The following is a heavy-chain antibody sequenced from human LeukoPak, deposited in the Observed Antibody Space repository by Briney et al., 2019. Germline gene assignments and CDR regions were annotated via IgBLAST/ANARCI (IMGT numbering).Heavy chain of an antibody. CDR1: GFTFSSYA. CDR3: AKSRYSSSWYYFAY. CDR2: ISGSGGST. J-gene: IGHJ4*02. V-gene: IGHV3-23*01. D-gene: IGHD6-13*01. Sequence: GGSLRLSCAASGFTFSSYAMSWVRQAPGKGLEWVSAISGSGGSTYYADSVKGRFTISRDNSKNTLYLQMNSPRAEHTAVYYCAKSRYSSSWYYFAYWGQGTLVTVSS.